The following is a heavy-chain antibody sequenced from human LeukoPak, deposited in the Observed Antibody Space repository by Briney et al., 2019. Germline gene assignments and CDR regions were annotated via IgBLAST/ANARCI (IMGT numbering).Heavy chain of an antibody. CDR2: INPSGGST. CDR1: GYTFTSYY. J-gene: IGHJ4*02. Sequence: ASVKVSCKASGYTFTSYYMHWVRQAPGQGLEWMGIINPSGGSTSYAQKFQGRVTMTRDTSTSTVYMELSSLRSEDTAVYYCAAYYYDSSGYYDGNNLDYWGQGTLVTVSS. V-gene: IGHV1-46*01. D-gene: IGHD3-22*01. CDR3: AAYYYDSSGYYDGNNLDY.